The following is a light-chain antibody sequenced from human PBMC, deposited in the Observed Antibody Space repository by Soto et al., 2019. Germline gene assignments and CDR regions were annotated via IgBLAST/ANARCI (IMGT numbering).Light chain of an antibody. CDR3: QQSHNWPRT. CDR1: QRVSTC. V-gene: IGKV3-11*01. CDR2: EAS. Sequence: DIVLTQSPGTLSLSPGDRATLSCRASQRVSTCLAWYQQRHGQAPRLLISEASNRATGIPARFSGSESGTDLTLNISSLEPEDGAVYDCQQSHNWPRTFGQGTKVDIK. J-gene: IGKJ1*01.